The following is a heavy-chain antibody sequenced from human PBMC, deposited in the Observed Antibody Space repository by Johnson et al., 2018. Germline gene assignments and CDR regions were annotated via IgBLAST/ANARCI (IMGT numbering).Heavy chain of an antibody. Sequence: EVQLLESGGGLVKXGGSXRLXCAASGFTFSSYSMNWVRQAPGKGLEWVSSISSSSSYIYYADSVKGRFTISRDNAKNSLYLQMNSLGAEDTAVYYCARDSVTTYDYYYYYGMDVWGQGTTVTVSS. J-gene: IGHJ6*02. CDR3: ARDSVTTYDYYYYYGMDV. CDR1: GFTFSSYS. V-gene: IGHV3-21*01. D-gene: IGHD4-17*01. CDR2: ISSSSSYI.